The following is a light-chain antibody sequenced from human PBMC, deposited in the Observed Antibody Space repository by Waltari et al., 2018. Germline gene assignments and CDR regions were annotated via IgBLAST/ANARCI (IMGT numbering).Light chain of an antibody. CDR2: VNSEGSH. J-gene: IGLJ3*02. Sequence: QLVLTQSPSASASLGASVKLTCTLSSGHITNVIAWHQQQPGKGPRFLMKVNSEGSHRKGDDSPARFSGSGSVPERYLTISSLQSEDEADYYCETGGHGTWVFGGGTKLTVL. CDR1: SGHITNV. V-gene: IGLV4-69*01. CDR3: ETGGHGTWV.